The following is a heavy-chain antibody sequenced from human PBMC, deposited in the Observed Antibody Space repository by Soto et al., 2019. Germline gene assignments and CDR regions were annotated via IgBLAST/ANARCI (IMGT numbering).Heavy chain of an antibody. CDR3: ARDRRYYYDSSGYYHYYYYGMDV. CDR1: GGTFSSYA. D-gene: IGHD3-22*01. J-gene: IGHJ6*02. V-gene: IGHV1-69*13. CDR2: IIPIFGTA. Sequence: SVKVSCKASGGTFSSYAISWVRQAPGPGLEWMGGIIPIFGTANYAQKFQGRVTVTADESTSTAYMELSSLRSEDTAVYYCARDRRYYYDSSGYYHYYYYGMDVWGQGTTVTVSS.